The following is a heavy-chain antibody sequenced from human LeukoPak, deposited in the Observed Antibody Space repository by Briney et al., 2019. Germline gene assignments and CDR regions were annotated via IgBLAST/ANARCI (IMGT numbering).Heavy chain of an antibody. V-gene: IGHV3-7*01. Sequence: GGSLRLSCAASGFTFSSFWMSWVRQAPGKGLAWVANIKQDGSEKYFVDSVEGRFTISRDNAKNSLYLQMSSLRAEDTAVYYCARRRGKWDVNWFDPWGPGTLVTVSS. CDR2: IKQDGSEK. D-gene: IGHD1-26*01. CDR3: ARRRGKWDVNWFDP. CDR1: GFTFSSFW. J-gene: IGHJ5*02.